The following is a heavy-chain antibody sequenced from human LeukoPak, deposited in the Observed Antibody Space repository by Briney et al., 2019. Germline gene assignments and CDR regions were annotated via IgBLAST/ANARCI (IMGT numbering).Heavy chain of an antibody. CDR1: GFTFSSFA. D-gene: IGHD2-21*01. J-gene: IGHJ4*02. V-gene: IGHV3-23*01. CDR2: TSGTGGST. Sequence: QTGGSLRLSCAASGFTFSSFAMNWVRQAPGKGLEWVSGTSGTGGSTYYADSVKGPFTISRDNSKNTLHLQMKSLRADDTAIYYCTTSDCEYWGQGTLVTVSS. CDR3: TTSDCEY.